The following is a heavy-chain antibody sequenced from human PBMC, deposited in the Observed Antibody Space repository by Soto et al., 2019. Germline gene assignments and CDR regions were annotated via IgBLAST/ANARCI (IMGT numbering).Heavy chain of an antibody. Sequence: PLSLSCAAAGGSISRGGDYWSWIRQHPAKGLEIIGCISYGGTAYYNPSRKSRLTLSIDKAENQYSLRLRSVTAAATAVYYCAAGHMGVAVPNWFDPWGHGTLVTVSS. CDR1: GGSISRGGDY. J-gene: IGHJ5*02. D-gene: IGHD1-26*01. CDR2: ISYGGTA. CDR3: AAGHMGVAVPNWFDP. V-gene: IGHV4-31*11.